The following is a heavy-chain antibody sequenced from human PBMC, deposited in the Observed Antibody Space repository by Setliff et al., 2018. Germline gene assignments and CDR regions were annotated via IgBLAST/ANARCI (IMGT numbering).Heavy chain of an antibody. V-gene: IGHV3-9*01. J-gene: IGHJ5*02. D-gene: IGHD6-13*01. CDR3: AKGRTPYSRSWNGWFDP. Sequence: GGSLRLSCAASGYIFSSYWMHWVRQVPGKGLEWVSGISWNSGNIDYADSVKGRFTISRDNAKNSLYLQMNSLRPEDTALYYCAKGRTPYSRSWNGWFDPWGQGTLVTVS. CDR1: GYIFSSYW. CDR2: ISWNSGNI.